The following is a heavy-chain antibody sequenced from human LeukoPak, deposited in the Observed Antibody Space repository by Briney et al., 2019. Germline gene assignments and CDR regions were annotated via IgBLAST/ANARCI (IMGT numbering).Heavy chain of an antibody. CDR3: ARQAPYSSTNWSDP. J-gene: IGHJ5*02. CDR1: GGSISSSSYY. Sequence: SETLSLTCTVSGGSISSSSYYWGWIRQPPGKGLEWIGSIYYSGSTYYNPPLKSRVTISVDTSKNQFSLKLSSVTAADTAVYYCARQAPYSSTNWSDPWGQGTLATVSS. CDR2: IYYSGST. V-gene: IGHV4-39*01. D-gene: IGHD6-13*01.